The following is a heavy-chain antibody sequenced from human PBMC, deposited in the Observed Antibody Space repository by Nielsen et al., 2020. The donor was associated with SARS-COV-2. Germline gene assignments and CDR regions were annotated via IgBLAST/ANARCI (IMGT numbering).Heavy chain of an antibody. CDR2: SDHSWRI. V-gene: IGHV4-59*08. CDR1: GASTRTTY. J-gene: IGHJ3*02. CDR3: ARLPAGTVSFDI. D-gene: IGHD2-2*01. Sequence: SDTLSPTCAVSGASTRTTYWGWIGQPPGKRQEWIAYSDHSWRINYNPSLKSRATISANTSKDQITLNLTSVTAADTAVYYCARLPAGTVSFDIWGQGTMVTVS.